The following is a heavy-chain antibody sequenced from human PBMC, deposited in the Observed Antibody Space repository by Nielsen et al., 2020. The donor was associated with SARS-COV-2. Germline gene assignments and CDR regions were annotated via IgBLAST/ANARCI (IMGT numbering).Heavy chain of an antibody. V-gene: IGHV3-30-3*01. CDR1: GFTFSSYA. Sequence: GGSLRLSCAASGFTFSSYAMHWVRQAPGKGLEWVAVISYDGSNKYYADSVKGRFTISRDNSKNTLYLQMNSLRAEDTAVYYCARDFFPRRYYDSSGYPKHWGQGTLVTVSS. J-gene: IGHJ4*02. D-gene: IGHD3-22*01. CDR2: ISYDGSNK. CDR3: ARDFFPRRYYDSSGYPKH.